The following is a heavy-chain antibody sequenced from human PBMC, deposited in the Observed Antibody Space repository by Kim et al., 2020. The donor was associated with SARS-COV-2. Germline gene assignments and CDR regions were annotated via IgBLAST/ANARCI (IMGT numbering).Heavy chain of an antibody. D-gene: IGHD6-19*01. CDR3: ARQGSGPEFGY. J-gene: IGHJ4*02. V-gene: IGHV5-51*01. CDR2: IFPSDSET. Sequence: GESLKISCKSSGYSFSNYYIVWVRQMPGKGLEWMGIIFPSDSETRYAPSFQGRVTISADKSISTAFLQWSSLKASDSAIYFCARQGSGPEFGYWGQGTLV. CDR1: GYSFSNYY.